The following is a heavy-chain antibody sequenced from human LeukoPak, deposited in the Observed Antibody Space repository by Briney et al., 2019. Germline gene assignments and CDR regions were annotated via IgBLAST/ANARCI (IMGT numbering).Heavy chain of an antibody. D-gene: IGHD3/OR15-3a*01. Sequence: ASVTVSCKASGYTFTSYDINWVRQAPGQGLEWMGWMNPNSGNTDFAQKFQGRVTMTKNTSITTAYMELSSLRSEDTALYYCARALSWTTDSYYYMDVWGKGTTVTVSS. CDR1: GYTFTSYD. CDR2: MNPNSGNT. V-gene: IGHV1-8*01. CDR3: ARALSWTTDSYYYMDV. J-gene: IGHJ6*03.